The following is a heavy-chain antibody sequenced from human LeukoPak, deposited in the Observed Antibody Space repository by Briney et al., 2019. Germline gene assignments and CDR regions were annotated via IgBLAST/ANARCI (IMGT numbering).Heavy chain of an antibody. V-gene: IGHV3-23*01. CDR1: GFTLGNYA. D-gene: IGHD2/OR15-2a*01. CDR3: AKDSVAAPGFYLDS. J-gene: IGHJ4*02. CDR2: ISAGGTNT. Sequence: GGSLRLSCAASGFTLGNYAMTWVRQAPGKGLEWVSSISAGGTNTYRSASATGRFTISRDNSENTLYLQMNNLRAEETAIYYCAKDSVAAPGFYLDSWGQGTLVTVSS.